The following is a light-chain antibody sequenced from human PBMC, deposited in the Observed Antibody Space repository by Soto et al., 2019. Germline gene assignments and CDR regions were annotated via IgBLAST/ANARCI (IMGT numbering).Light chain of an antibody. J-gene: IGKJ1*01. V-gene: IGKV3-20*01. Sequence: EIVLTQSPGTLSLSPGERATLSWRASQSVSSSYLAWYQQKPGQAPRLLIYGASSRATGIPDRFSGSGSGTDFTLTISRLEPDDFAVYYCQQYGSSPPTFGQGTKVDIK. CDR1: QSVSSSY. CDR2: GAS. CDR3: QQYGSSPPT.